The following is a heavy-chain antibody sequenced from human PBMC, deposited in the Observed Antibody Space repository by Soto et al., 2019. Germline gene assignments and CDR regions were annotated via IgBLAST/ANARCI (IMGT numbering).Heavy chain of an antibody. J-gene: IGHJ6*02. Sequence: QVQLVESGGGVVQPGRSLRLSCAASGFTFSSYAMHWVRQAPDKGLEWVAVISYDGSNKYYADSVKGRFTISRDNSKNTLYLQMNSLRAEDTAVYYCARGVRITMIVVVITPPGMDVWGQGTTVTVSS. V-gene: IGHV3-30-3*01. CDR1: GFTFSSYA. CDR3: ARGVRITMIVVVITPPGMDV. CDR2: ISYDGSNK. D-gene: IGHD3-22*01.